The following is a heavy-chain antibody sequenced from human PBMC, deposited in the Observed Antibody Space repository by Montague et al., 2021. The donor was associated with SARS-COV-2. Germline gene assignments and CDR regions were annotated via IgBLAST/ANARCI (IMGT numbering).Heavy chain of an antibody. Sequence: SETLSLTCTVSGGSISSYYWSWIRQPPGKGLEWIGYIYYSGSTNYNPSLKSRVTISVDTSKNQFSLKLSSVTAADTAVYYCARGSGWMGNAFDIWGQGPMVTVSS. V-gene: IGHV4-59*01. J-gene: IGHJ3*02. CDR2: IYYSGST. CDR1: GGSISSYY. CDR3: ARGSGWMGNAFDI. D-gene: IGHD6-19*01.